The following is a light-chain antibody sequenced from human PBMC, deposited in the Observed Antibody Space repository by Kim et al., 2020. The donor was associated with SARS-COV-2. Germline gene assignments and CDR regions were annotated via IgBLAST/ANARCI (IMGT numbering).Light chain of an antibody. CDR1: QSISMW. V-gene: IGKV1-5*01. Sequence: DIQMIQSPSTLSASVGDRVTITCRASQSISMWLASYQQKPGKAPKLMIYDASSLDSGVPSRFSGSGSGTEFTLTISSLQPDDFATYYCQQYITYWTFGQGAKVDI. J-gene: IGKJ1*01. CDR3: QQYITYWT. CDR2: DAS.